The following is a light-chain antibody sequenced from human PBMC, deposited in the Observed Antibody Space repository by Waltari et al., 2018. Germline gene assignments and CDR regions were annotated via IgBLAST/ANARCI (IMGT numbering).Light chain of an antibody. J-gene: IGKJ2*01. CDR1: QSIGDH. Sequence: TQSPGTLALSPGERATLSCRASQSIGDHLNWYQQKPGEAPKLLIYVASNLESGFPSRFSGSGSGTDFTLTINSLQPGDFATYYCQQSFRTPYTFGQGTKLEVK. CDR2: VAS. V-gene: IGKV1-39*01. CDR3: QQSFRTPYT.